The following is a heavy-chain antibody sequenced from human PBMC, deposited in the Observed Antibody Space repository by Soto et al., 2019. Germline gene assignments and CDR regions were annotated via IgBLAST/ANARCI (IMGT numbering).Heavy chain of an antibody. CDR2: IYYSGST. J-gene: IGHJ5*02. D-gene: IGHD5-18*01. CDR1: GGSISSSSYY. CDR3: ARNGYSYGHYNLLAP. V-gene: IGHV4-39*01. Sequence: SETLSLTCTVSGGSISSSSYYWGWIRQPPGKGLEWIGSIYYSGSTYYNPSLKSRVTISVDTSKNQFSLKLSSVTAADTAVYYCARNGYSYGHYNLLAPWTRRTPVTVSS.